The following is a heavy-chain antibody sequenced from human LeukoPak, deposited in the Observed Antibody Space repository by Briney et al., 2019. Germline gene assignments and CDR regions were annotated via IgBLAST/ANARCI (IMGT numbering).Heavy chain of an antibody. J-gene: IGHJ4*02. CDR1: GFTFTSYL. Sequence: PGGSLRLSCAASGFTFTSYLMIWVRQAPGKGLEWVADINQDGSDKYYVDSVKGRFTISRDNAKNSLYLQMNSLRAEDTAVYYCARLNVDIVATTSYFFDYWGQGSLVTVSS. CDR3: ARLNVDIVATTSYFFDY. CDR2: INQDGSDK. D-gene: IGHD5-12*01. V-gene: IGHV3-7*01.